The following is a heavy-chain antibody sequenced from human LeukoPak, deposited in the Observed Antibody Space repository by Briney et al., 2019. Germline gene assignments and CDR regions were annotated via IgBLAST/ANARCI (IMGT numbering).Heavy chain of an antibody. J-gene: IGHJ4*02. V-gene: IGHV4-39*01. CDR2: LYYSGST. CDR1: GGSISSSTYY. CDR3: ARQAISGYDPPPFDS. D-gene: IGHD5-12*01. Sequence: PSETLSLTCTVSGGSISSSTYYWGWIRQPPGKGLEWIGNLYYSGSTNYNPSLKSRVTISVDTSKNQFSLKLSSVTAADTAVYYCARQAISGYDPPPFDSWGQGTLVTVSS.